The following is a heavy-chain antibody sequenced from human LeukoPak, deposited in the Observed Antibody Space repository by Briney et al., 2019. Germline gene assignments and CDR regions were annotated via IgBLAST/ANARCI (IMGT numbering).Heavy chain of an antibody. V-gene: IGHV3-21*01. J-gene: IGHJ4*02. CDR3: ARDSYYYDNSGYYYDYFDY. CDR1: GFTFSSYS. Sequence: GGSLRLSCAASGFTFSSYSMNWVRQAPGKGLEWVSSISSSSSYIYYADSVKGRFTISRDNAKNSLYLQMNSLKAEDTAVYYCARDSYYYDNSGYYYDYFDYWGQGTLVTVSS. D-gene: IGHD3-22*01. CDR2: ISSSSSYI.